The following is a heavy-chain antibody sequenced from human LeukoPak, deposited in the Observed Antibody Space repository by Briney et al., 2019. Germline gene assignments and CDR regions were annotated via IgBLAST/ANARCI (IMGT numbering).Heavy chain of an antibody. J-gene: IGHJ3*02. Sequence: ASVKVSCKASGYTFTSYYMHWVRQAPGQGLEWMGIINPSGGNTGYAQKFQGRVTMTRNTSISTAYMELSSLRSEDTAVYYCARARYKGVDAFDIWGQGTMVTVSS. CDR3: ARARYKGVDAFDI. CDR1: GYTFTSYY. CDR2: INPSGGNT. V-gene: IGHV1-46*01. D-gene: IGHD3-9*01.